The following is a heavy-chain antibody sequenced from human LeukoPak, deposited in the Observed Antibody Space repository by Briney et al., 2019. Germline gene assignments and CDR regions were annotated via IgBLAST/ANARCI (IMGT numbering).Heavy chain of an antibody. J-gene: IGHJ4*02. CDR3: ASHYYGSGSYYNLLYY. D-gene: IGHD3-10*01. V-gene: IGHV4-34*01. Sequence: KPSETLSLTCAVYGGSFSGYYWRWIRQPPGKGLEWIGEINHSGSTNYNPSLKRRVTISVDTSKNQFSLKLSSVTAAATAVYYFASHYYGSGSYYNLLYYGGQGTLVTVSS. CDR2: INHSGST. CDR1: GGSFSGYY.